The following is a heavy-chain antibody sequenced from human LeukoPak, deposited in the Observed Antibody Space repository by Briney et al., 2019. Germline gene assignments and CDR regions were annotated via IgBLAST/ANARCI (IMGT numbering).Heavy chain of an antibody. CDR1: GFTFSSYG. CDR3: ARGAPKLWFGELYYMHV. Sequence: GGSLRLSCADSGFTFSSYGMNWVRQAPGKGLEWVSSISSSSSYIYYADSVKGRFTISRDNAKNSLYLQMNSLRAEDTAVYYGARGAPKLWFGELYYMHVWGKGTTVTVSS. D-gene: IGHD3-10*01. J-gene: IGHJ6*03. V-gene: IGHV3-21*01. CDR2: ISSSSSYI.